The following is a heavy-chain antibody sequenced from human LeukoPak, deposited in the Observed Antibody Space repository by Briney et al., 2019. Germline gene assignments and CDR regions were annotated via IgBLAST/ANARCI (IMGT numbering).Heavy chain of an antibody. CDR2: IYSGGST. J-gene: IGHJ4*02. CDR3: AREVRDLVVVAATEVWYYFDY. V-gene: IGHV3-53*01. D-gene: IGHD2-15*01. CDR1: GFTVSSHY. Sequence: LGGSLRLSCAASGFTVSSHYMSWVRQAPGKGLEWVSVIYSGGSTYYADSVKGRFTISRDNSKNTLYLQMNSLRAEDTAVYYCAREVRDLVVVAATEVWYYFDYWGQGTLVTVSS.